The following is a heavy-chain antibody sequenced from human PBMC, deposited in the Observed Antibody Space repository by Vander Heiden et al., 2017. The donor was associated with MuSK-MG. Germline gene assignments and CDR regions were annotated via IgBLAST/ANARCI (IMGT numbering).Heavy chain of an antibody. V-gene: IGHV1-69*01. CDR2: IIPIFGTA. CDR1: GGTFSSYA. CDR3: ARYGYYYYDSSAHFAFDI. Sequence: QVQLVQSGAEVKKPGSSVKVSCKASGGTFSSYAISWVRQAPGQGLEWMGGIIPIFGTANYAQKFQGRVTITADESTSTAYMELSSLRSEDTAVYYCARYGYYYYDSSAHFAFDIWGQGTMVTVSS. D-gene: IGHD3-22*01. J-gene: IGHJ3*02.